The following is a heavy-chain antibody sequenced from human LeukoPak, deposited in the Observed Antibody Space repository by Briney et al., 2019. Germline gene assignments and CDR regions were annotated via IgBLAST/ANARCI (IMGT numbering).Heavy chain of an antibody. D-gene: IGHD2-15*01. Sequence: GGSLRLSCAASGFTFDDYGMSWVRQAPGKGLEWVSGINWNGGSTGYADSVKGRFTISRDNAKNSLYLQMNSLRAEDTALYYCARKSGWPIANAFDIWGQGTMVTVSS. CDR2: INWNGGST. J-gene: IGHJ3*02. CDR1: GFTFDDYG. V-gene: IGHV3-20*04. CDR3: ARKSGWPIANAFDI.